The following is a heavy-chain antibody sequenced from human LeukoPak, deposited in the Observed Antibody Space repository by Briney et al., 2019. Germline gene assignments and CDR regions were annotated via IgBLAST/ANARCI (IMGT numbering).Heavy chain of an antibody. CDR2: INPSGDNT. J-gene: IGHJ4*02. CDR3: ARGRTNCFNTFDY. V-gene: IGHV1-46*01. D-gene: IGHD1-1*01. CDR1: GYTFSSYY. Sequence: ASVKVSCKGSGYTFSSYYMHRVRQAPGQGLEWMGIINPSGDNTNYAQKFQGRVTMTRDTPTSTVYMEVSSLRSDDTAVYYCARGRTNCFNTFDYWGPGTLVTVSS.